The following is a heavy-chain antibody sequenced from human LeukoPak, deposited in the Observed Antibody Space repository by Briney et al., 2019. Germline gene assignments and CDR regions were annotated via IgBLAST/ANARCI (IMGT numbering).Heavy chain of an antibody. J-gene: IGHJ6*02. D-gene: IGHD2-21*02. V-gene: IGHV1-2*02. CDR2: INPNSGGT. Sequence: ASVKVSCKASGYTFTGYYMHWVRQAPGQGLEWMGWINPNSGGTNYAQKFQGRVTITADKSTSTAYMELSSLRSEDTAVYYCARDLTHIVVVTATRGGMDVWGQGTTVTVSS. CDR1: GYTFTGYY. CDR3: ARDLTHIVVVTATRGGMDV.